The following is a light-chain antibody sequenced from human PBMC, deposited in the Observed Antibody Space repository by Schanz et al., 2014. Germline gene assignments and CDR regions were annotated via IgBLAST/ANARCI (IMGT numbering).Light chain of an antibody. Sequence: QSVLTQPASVSGSPGQWITISCTGTSSDVGGYNYVSWFQQHAGKAPKVMIYDVSNRPSGVSNRFSGSKSGNTASLTISGLQAEDEADYYCNSFTSSHTHVFGGGTKLTVL. CDR2: DVS. CDR3: NSFTSSHTHV. V-gene: IGLV2-14*01. J-gene: IGLJ3*02. CDR1: SSDVGGYNY.